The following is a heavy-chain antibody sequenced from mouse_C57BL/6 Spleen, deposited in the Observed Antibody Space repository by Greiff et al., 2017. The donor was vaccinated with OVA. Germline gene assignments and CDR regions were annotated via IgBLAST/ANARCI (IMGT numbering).Heavy chain of an antibody. J-gene: IGHJ3*01. D-gene: IGHD1-1*01. Sequence: QVQLKQPGAELVKPGASVKLSCKASGYTFTSYWMHWVKQRPGQGLEWIGMIHPNSGSTNYNEKFKSKATLTVDKSSSTAYMQLSSLTSEDSAVYYCARSHYYGSSPHFAYWGQGTLVTVSA. CDR1: GYTFTSYW. CDR3: ARSHYYGSSPHFAY. CDR2: IHPNSGST. V-gene: IGHV1-64*01.